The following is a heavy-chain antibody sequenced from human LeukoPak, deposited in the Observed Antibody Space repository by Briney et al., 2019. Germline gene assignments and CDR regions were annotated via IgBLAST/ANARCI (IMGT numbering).Heavy chain of an antibody. D-gene: IGHD5-18*01. CDR3: ARGKQLWNFDS. V-gene: IGHV1-69*05. CDR1: RDTFYDYA. CDR2: TFPMFGTS. Sequence: GASVKVSCKASRDTFYDYAITWVRQAPGQGPEWMGGTFPMFGTSTYAQKFQGRITITTDESTTTAYMELTSLTSEDTAVYYCARGKQLWNFDSWGQGTLVTVSS. J-gene: IGHJ4*02.